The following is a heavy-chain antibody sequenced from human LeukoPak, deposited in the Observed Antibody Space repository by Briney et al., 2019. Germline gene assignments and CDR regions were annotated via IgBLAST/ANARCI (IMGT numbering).Heavy chain of an antibody. CDR3: ARGAAVTTVAYYYYYGMDV. CDR2: ISSSSSYI. Sequence: GGSLRLSCAASGFTFSSYSMNWVRQAPGKGLEWVSSISSSSSYIYYADSVKGRFTISRDNAKNSLYLQMNSLRAEDTAAYYCARGAAVTTVAYYYYYGMDVWGQGTTVTVSS. CDR1: GFTFSSYS. V-gene: IGHV3-21*01. J-gene: IGHJ6*02. D-gene: IGHD4-23*01.